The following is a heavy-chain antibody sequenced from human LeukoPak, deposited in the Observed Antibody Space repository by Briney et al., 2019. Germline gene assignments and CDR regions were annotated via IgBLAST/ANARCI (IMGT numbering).Heavy chain of an antibody. V-gene: IGHV4-59*01. CDR2: IYYSGST. J-gene: IGHJ4*02. CDR3: ARGLIMAVAGRGEFHY. CDR1: GGSISSYY. Sequence: SESLSLTCTVSGGSISSYYWSWIRQPPGKGLEWIGYIYYSGSTNYNPSLKSRVTISVDTSKNQFSLKLSSVTAADTAVYYCARGLIMAVAGRGEFHYWGQGTLVTVSS. D-gene: IGHD6-13*01.